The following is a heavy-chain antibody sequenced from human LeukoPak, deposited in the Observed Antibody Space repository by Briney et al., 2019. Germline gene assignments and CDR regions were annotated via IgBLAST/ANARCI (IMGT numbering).Heavy chain of an antibody. CDR1: GLTFTSYA. V-gene: IGHV3-23*01. Sequence: GGSLRLSCAASGLTFTSYAMSWVRQAPGKGLEGMSIISGSGTTTYYADSVKGRFTISRDNSKNTLYLQMNSLRAEDTAVYYCAKRGYSDSRPQYYFEYWGQGTLVTVSS. CDR3: AKRGYSDSRPQYYFEY. D-gene: IGHD3-22*01. CDR2: ISGSGTTT. J-gene: IGHJ4*02.